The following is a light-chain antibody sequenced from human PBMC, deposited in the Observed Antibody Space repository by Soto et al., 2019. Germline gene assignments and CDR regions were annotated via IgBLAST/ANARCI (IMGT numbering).Light chain of an antibody. CDR1: SSDIGMYDL. CDR3: SAHSGSITYVV. J-gene: IGLJ2*01. Sequence: QPVLTQPASMSGSPGQSITISCTGTSSDIGMYDLVSWYRQHPGKAPQPLIYEATKRPSGISNRFSASKSGNTATLTISGLQTEDEADYYCSAHSGSITYVVFGGGTKLTVL. V-gene: IGLV2-23*01. CDR2: EAT.